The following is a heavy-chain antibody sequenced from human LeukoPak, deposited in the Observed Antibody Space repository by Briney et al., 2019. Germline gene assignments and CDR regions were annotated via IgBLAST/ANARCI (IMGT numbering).Heavy chain of an antibody. CDR1: GGSFSGYY. V-gene: IGHV4-34*01. D-gene: IGHD2-15*01. Sequence: SETLSLTCAVYGGSFSGYYWSWIRQPPGKGLEWIGEINHSGSTNYNPSLKSRVTISVDTSKNQFSLKLSSVTAADTAVYYCARVGGGSCYCDYWGQGTLVTVSS. CDR3: ARVGGGSCYCDY. CDR2: INHSGST. J-gene: IGHJ4*02.